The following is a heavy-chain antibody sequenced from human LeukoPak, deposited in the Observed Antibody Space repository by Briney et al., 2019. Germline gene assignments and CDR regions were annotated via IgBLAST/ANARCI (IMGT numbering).Heavy chain of an antibody. J-gene: IGHJ4*02. V-gene: IGHV4-34*01. Sequence: PSETLSLTCAVYGGSFSGYYWSWIRHPPGKGLEWIGENNHSGSTNYNPSLKSRLTISVDTSKNQFSLKLSSVTAADTAVYYCARGVITIFGVVIQLDYWGQGTLVTVSS. CDR2: NNHSGST. CDR1: GGSFSGYY. CDR3: ARGVITIFGVVIQLDY. D-gene: IGHD3-3*01.